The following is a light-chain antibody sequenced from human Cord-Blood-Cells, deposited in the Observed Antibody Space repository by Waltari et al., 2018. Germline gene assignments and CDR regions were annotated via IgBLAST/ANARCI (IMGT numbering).Light chain of an antibody. Sequence: QSALTQPASVSGSPGQSITISCTGTSSDVGSYNLVSWYQQHPGKAPKLMIYEGSKRPSGVSNRFSGSKSGTTASLKIAGLQAEDEADYYGCSYAGRGSRVFGGGTRLTVL. CDR3: CSYAGRGSRV. CDR2: EGS. V-gene: IGLV2-23*01. J-gene: IGLJ3*02. CDR1: SSDVGSYNL.